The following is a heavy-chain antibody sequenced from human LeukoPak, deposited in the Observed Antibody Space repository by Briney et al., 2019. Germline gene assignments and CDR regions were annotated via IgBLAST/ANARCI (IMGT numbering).Heavy chain of an antibody. D-gene: IGHD6-19*01. CDR3: AKGSIAVAVQYYFDY. J-gene: IGHJ4*02. Sequence: GGSLRLSCAASGFSFSSYSMNWVRQAPGKGLEWVSSISSSSSTIYYADPVKGRFTISRDNAKNSLYLQMNSLRAEDTAVYYCAKGSIAVAVQYYFDYWGQGTLVTVSS. V-gene: IGHV3-48*04. CDR2: ISSSSSTI. CDR1: GFSFSSYS.